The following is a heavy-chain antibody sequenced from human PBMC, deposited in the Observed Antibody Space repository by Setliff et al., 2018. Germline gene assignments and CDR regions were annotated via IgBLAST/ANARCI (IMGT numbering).Heavy chain of an antibody. J-gene: IGHJ4*02. D-gene: IGHD1-26*01. Sequence: GGSLRLSGAASGFTFSTHAMTWVRQAPGRGLEWVSTATTSGTYSYYADSVKGRFTISRDDSKNTLYLQMNSLRAEDTAVYYCARDRGGATTRDFWGQGTLVTVSS. CDR3: ARDRGGATTRDF. CDR1: GFTFSTHA. V-gene: IGHV3-23*01. CDR2: ATTSGTYS.